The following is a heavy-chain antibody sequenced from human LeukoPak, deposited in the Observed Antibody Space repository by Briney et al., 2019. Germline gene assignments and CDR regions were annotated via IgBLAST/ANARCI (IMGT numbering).Heavy chain of an antibody. CDR1: GYSISSGYY. CDR2: IFYSGST. D-gene: IGHD6-19*01. J-gene: IGHJ4*02. CDR3: ARLVSGVGYFDS. V-gene: IGHV4-59*08. Sequence: SETLSLTCTVSGYSISSGYYWSWIRQPPGKGLEWIGYIFYSGSTNYNPSLKSRVTISLDTSKNQFSLRLSSVTAADTAVYYCARLVSGVGYFDSWGQGTLVTVSS.